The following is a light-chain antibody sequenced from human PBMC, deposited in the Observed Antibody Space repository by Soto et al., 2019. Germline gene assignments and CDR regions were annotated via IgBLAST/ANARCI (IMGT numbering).Light chain of an antibody. CDR3: QQYNSYPWT. V-gene: IGKV1-5*03. CDR1: QSISSW. Sequence: DIQMTQSPSTLSASVGDRVTITCRASQSISSWLAWYQQKPGKAPKLLIYKASSLESGVPSRFSGSGSGTEFTLTISSLQPDDFAFYYCQQYNSYPWTFGQGTQVEIK. CDR2: KAS. J-gene: IGKJ1*01.